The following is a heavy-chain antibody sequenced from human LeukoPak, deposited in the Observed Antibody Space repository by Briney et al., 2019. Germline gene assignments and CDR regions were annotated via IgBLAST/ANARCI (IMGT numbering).Heavy chain of an antibody. CDR3: AKDSEDIVVVPAAYLDY. D-gene: IGHD2-2*01. Sequence: GGSLRLSCAASGFTFSTYSMNWVRQAPGKGLEWVSAISGSGGSTYYADSVKGRFTISRDNSKNTLYLHMNSLRAEDTAVYYCAKDSEDIVVVPAAYLDYWGQGTLVTVSS. CDR1: GFTFSTYS. J-gene: IGHJ4*02. CDR2: ISGSGGST. V-gene: IGHV3-23*01.